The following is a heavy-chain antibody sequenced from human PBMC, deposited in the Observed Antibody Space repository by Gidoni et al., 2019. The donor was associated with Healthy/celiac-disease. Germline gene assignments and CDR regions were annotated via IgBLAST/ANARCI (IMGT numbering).Heavy chain of an antibody. V-gene: IGHV3-9*01. CDR3: AKDSSGKDDLFDY. Sequence: EVQLVESGGGLVQLVRSLRLSFAGLGFTFDDYDMHWVRKAPGKGLEWVSGISWNSGSIVYADSVKGRFTISRDNAKNSLYLQMNSLRAEDTALYYCAKDSSGKDDLFDYWGQGTLVTVSS. J-gene: IGHJ4*02. CDR1: GFTFDDYD. CDR2: ISWNSGSI. D-gene: IGHD2-15*01.